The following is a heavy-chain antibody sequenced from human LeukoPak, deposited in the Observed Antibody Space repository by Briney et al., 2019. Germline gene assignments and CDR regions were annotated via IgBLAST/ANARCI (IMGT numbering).Heavy chain of an antibody. V-gene: IGHV4-34*01. CDR2: INHSGST. D-gene: IGHD4-11*01. Sequence: SETLSLTCAVYGGSFSGYYWSWIRQPPGKGLEWIGEINHSGSTNYNPSLKGRVTISVDTSKNQFSLKLSSVTAADTAVYYCARDSAGFDPWGQGTLVTVSS. CDR3: ARDSAGFDP. CDR1: GGSFSGYY. J-gene: IGHJ5*02.